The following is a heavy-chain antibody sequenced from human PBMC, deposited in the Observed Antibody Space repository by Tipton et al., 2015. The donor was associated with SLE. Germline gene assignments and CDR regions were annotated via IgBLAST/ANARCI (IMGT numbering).Heavy chain of an antibody. Sequence: TLSLTCTVSGGSISSGSYYWSWIRQPAGKGLEWIGRIYTSGSTNYNPSLKSRVTISIDTSKNQLSLKLSSVTAADTAVYYCAKDSGTYYFDFWGQGVLVNVSS. D-gene: IGHD1-26*01. CDR1: GGSISSGSYY. CDR3: AKDSGTYYFDF. J-gene: IGHJ4*02. CDR2: IYTSGST. V-gene: IGHV4-61*02.